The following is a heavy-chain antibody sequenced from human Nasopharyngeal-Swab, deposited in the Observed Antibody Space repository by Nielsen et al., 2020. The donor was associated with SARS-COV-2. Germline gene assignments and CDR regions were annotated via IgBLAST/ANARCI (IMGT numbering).Heavy chain of an antibody. D-gene: IGHD6-19*01. CDR2: INTNAGNP. CDR3: ARDGLSLHYSSGWYGWFDP. J-gene: IGHJ5*02. V-gene: IGHV7-4-1*02. CDR1: RYTFTSYA. Sequence: ASLKVSCKASRYTFTSYAMNWVRQAPGQGLEWMGWINTNAGNPTYAQGFTGRFVFSLDTSVSTAYLQISSLKAEDTAVYYCARDGLSLHYSSGWYGWFDPWGQGTLVTVSS.